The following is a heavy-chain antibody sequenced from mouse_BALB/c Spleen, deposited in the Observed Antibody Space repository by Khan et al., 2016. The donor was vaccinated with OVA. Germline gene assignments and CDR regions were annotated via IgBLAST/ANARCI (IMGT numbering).Heavy chain of an antibody. CDR1: GYTFTNYG. CDR3: ASGGYWYFDV. D-gene: IGHD1-1*02. CDR2: INTYTGEP. J-gene: IGHJ1*01. V-gene: IGHV9-3-1*01. Sequence: QIQLVQSGPELKKPGETVKISCKASGYTFTNYGMNWVKQAPGKGLKWMGWINTYTGEPTYVDDSKGRFAFSLETSASTAYLQINNLKNEDAATYFCASGGYWYFDVWGAGTTVTVSS.